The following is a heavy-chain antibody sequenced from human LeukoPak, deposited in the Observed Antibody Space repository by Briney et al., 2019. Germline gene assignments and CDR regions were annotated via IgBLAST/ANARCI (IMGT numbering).Heavy chain of an antibody. CDR2: IYYSGST. V-gene: IGHV4-61*01. CDR3: ARDGYGMDV. Sequence: SETLSLTCTVSGGSVSSGSYYWSWIRQPPGKGLEWIGYIYYSGSTNYNPSLKSRVTISVDTSKNQFSLKLSSVTAADTAVYYCARDGYGMDVWGQGTTVTVSS. J-gene: IGHJ6*02. CDR1: GGSVSSGSYY.